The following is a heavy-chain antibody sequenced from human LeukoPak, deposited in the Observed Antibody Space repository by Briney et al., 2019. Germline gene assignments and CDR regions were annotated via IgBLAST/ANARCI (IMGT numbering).Heavy chain of an antibody. J-gene: IGHJ5*02. CDR3: ARGRDGYNSYWFDP. V-gene: IGHV1-8*01. D-gene: IGHD5-24*01. Sequence: GASVKVSCKASGYTFTSYDINWVRQATGQGLEWMGWMNPNSGNTGYAQKFQGRVTMTRNTSISIAYMELCSLRSEDTAVYYCARGRDGYNSYWFDPWGQGTLVTVSS. CDR1: GYTFTSYD. CDR2: MNPNSGNT.